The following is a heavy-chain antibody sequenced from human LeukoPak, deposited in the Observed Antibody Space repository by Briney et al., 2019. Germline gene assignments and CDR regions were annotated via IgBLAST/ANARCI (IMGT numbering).Heavy chain of an antibody. Sequence: PGGSLRLSCAPSGFTFSSYWMHWVRQAPGKGLMWVSRIDTDGSNTNYADSVEGRFTISRDNAKNSLNLQMNSLRAEDTAFYYCAKDIFRDLGIRRWNFDLWGRGTLVTVSS. CDR2: IDTDGSNT. CDR1: GFTFSSYW. CDR3: AKDIFRDLGIRRWNFDL. V-gene: IGHV3-74*01. D-gene: IGHD7-27*01. J-gene: IGHJ2*01.